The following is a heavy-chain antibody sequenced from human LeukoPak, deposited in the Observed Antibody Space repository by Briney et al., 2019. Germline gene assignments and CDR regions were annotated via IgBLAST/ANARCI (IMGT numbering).Heavy chain of an antibody. D-gene: IGHD6-13*01. V-gene: IGHV4-59*01. CDR3: ARASIAAAALDY. CDR2: IYYSGTT. J-gene: IGHJ4*02. Sequence: SETLSLTCTVSGDSISSYYWSWIRQPPGKGLEWIGYIYYSGTTNYNPSLESRVTISVDTSKNQFSLKLSSVTAADTAVYYCARASIAAAALDYWGQGTLVTVSS. CDR1: GDSISSYY.